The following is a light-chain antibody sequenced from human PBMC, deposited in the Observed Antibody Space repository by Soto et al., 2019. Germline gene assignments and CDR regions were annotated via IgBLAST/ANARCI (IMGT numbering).Light chain of an antibody. CDR2: EVS. CDR3: CSFGV. V-gene: IGLV2-23*02. CDR1: SSDVGSYNL. J-gene: IGLJ1*01. Sequence: QSVLTQPASVSGSPGQSITISCTGTSSDVGSYNLVSWYQHHPGKAPKLMIYEVSKRPSGVSNRFSASKSGNTASLKISGLQAEEEAVYYCCSFGVFETGTKVTV.